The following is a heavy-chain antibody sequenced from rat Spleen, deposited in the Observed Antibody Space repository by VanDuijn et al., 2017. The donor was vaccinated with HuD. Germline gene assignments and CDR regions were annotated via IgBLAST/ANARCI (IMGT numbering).Heavy chain of an antibody. CDR1: GLSLTTNT. CDR3: ARDRGDYSGLEY. D-gene: IGHD1-1*01. Sequence: QVQLKESGPGLVQPSQTLSLTCTVSGLSLTTNTVRWIRQPPGKGLEWMGRMRFNGDPSYSSTLKSRLSISRDTSKSQVFLEMSSLQTEDTATYYCARDRGDYSGLEYWGQGVMVTVSS. J-gene: IGHJ2*01. CDR2: MRFNGDP. V-gene: IGHV2-63*01.